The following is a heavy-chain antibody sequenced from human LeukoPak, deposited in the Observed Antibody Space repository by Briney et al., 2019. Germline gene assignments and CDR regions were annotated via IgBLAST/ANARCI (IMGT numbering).Heavy chain of an antibody. J-gene: IGHJ6*03. Sequence: SETLSLTCTVSGGSISRHYWSWIRQPPGKGLEWIGYVYYSGSTNYNPFLKSRVTISVDTSKNQFSLKLSSVTAADTAVYYCARHAPSYYYMDVWGKGTTVTVSS. V-gene: IGHV4-59*11. CDR2: VYYSGST. CDR1: GGSISRHY. CDR3: ARHAPSYYYMDV.